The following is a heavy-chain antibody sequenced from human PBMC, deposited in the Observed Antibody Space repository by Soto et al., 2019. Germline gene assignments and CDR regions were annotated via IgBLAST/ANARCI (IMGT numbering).Heavy chain of an antibody. V-gene: IGHV1-24*01. J-gene: IGHJ4*02. D-gene: IGHD6-13*01. CDR1: GYTLTELS. Sequence: ASVKVSCKVSGYTLTELSMHWVRQAPGKGLEWMGGFDPEGGETIYAQKFQGRVTMTEDTSTDTAYMELSSLRSEDTAVYYCATGRIAAAGYYFDYWGQGTLVTVSS. CDR2: FDPEGGET. CDR3: ATGRIAAAGYYFDY.